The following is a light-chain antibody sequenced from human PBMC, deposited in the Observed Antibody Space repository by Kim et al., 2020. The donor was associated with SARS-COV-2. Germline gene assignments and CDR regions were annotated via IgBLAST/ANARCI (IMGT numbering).Light chain of an antibody. CDR1: SYNVGDQV. CDR2: RDY. V-gene: IGLV10-54*04. CDR3: LVWDSSLGVWV. Sequence: QAGLTQPPSVSQNLRQTATLTCTGNSYNVGDQVAAWLQQNQRHPPKLVCDRDYTRSSGISERFSASRAGSTASLTITGLQPEDESDYYCLVWDSSLGVWVFGGGTQLTFL. J-gene: IGLJ3*02.